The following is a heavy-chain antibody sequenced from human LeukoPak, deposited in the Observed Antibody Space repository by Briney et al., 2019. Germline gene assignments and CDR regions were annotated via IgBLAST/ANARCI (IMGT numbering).Heavy chain of an antibody. J-gene: IGHJ3*02. D-gene: IGHD2-2*03. Sequence: SETLSLTCAVYGGSFSVYYWSWIRQPPGKGLEWIGEINHSGSTNYNPSLKSRVTISVDTSKNQSSLKLSSVTAADTAVYYCARGGGYCSSASCPGRAFDIWGQGTMVTVSS. V-gene: IGHV4-34*01. CDR2: INHSGST. CDR3: ARGGGYCSSASCPGRAFDI. CDR1: GGSFSVYY.